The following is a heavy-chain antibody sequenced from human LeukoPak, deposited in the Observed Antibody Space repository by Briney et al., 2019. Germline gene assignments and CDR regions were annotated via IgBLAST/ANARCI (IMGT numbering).Heavy chain of an antibody. CDR1: GFTFTSSA. Sequence: GTSVKVSCKASGFTFTSSAMQWVRQARGQRLEWIGWIVVGSGNTNYAQKFQERVTITRDMSTSTAYMELSSLRSEDTAVYYCAAGGNYYDSSGLPAFDIWGQGTMVTVSS. V-gene: IGHV1-58*02. CDR3: AAGGNYYDSSGLPAFDI. D-gene: IGHD3-22*01. J-gene: IGHJ3*02. CDR2: IVVGSGNT.